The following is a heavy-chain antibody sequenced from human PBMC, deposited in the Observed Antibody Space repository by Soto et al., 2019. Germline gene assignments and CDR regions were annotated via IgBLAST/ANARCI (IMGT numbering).Heavy chain of an antibody. V-gene: IGHV1-18*01. CDR2: ISAYNGNT. J-gene: IGHJ6*03. CDR1: GYTFTSYG. D-gene: IGHD2-15*01. Sequence: ASVKVSCKASGYTFTSYGISWVRQAPGQGLEWMGWISAYNGNTNYAQKLQGRVTMTTDTSTSTAYMELRSLRSDDTAVYYCARDLGAVYCSGGSCTTHMDVWGKGTTVTVSS. CDR3: ARDLGAVYCSGGSCTTHMDV.